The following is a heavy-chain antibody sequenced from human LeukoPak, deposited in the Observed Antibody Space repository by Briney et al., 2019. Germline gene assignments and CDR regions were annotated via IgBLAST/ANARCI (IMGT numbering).Heavy chain of an antibody. CDR2: IRYDGSNK. Sequence: GGSLRLSCAASGFTFSSYGMHWVRQAPGKGLEWVAFIRYDGSNKYYADSVKGRFTISRDNSKNTLYLQMNSLRAEDTAVYYCGKEGIGGYDLESAFDIWGQGTMVTVSS. J-gene: IGHJ3*02. V-gene: IGHV3-30*02. D-gene: IGHD5-12*01. CDR1: GFTFSSYG. CDR3: GKEGIGGYDLESAFDI.